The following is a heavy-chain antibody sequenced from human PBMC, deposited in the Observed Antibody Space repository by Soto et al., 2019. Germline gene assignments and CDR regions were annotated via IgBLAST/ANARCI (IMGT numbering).Heavy chain of an antibody. Sequence: QVQLVQSGAEVKKPGYSVKVSCKASGGTFSSYTISWVRQAPGQGLEWVGRIIPILGIANYAPKFQGRVTITADKSTSTAYMELSSLRSEDTAVYYCASEYGGNSAWGQGTLVTVSS. CDR1: GGTFSSYT. V-gene: IGHV1-69*02. CDR2: IIPILGIA. D-gene: IGHD4-17*01. CDR3: ASEYGGNSA. J-gene: IGHJ4*02.